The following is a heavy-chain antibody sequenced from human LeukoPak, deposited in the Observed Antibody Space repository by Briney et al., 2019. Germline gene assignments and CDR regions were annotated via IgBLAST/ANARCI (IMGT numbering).Heavy chain of an antibody. V-gene: IGHV4-4*07. CDR2: ISGSGTI. CDR1: GGSIHSY. D-gene: IGHD5-24*01. CDR3: ARLYLPATRFDY. Sequence: SETLSPTCTVSGGSIHSYWSWIRQPAGKGLAWIGRISGSGTITYNPALQSRLTISIDTSKNQFSLKLMSVTAADTAVYYCARLYLPATRFDYWGQGTLVTVSS. J-gene: IGHJ4*02.